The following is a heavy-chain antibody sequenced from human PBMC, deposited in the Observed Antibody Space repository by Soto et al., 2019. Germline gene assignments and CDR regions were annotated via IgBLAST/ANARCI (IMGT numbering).Heavy chain of an antibody. D-gene: IGHD3-16*01. CDR3: ATSTLGVYYCYYYMDV. CDR1: GYTLTELS. V-gene: IGHV1-24*01. CDR2: FDPEDGET. J-gene: IGHJ6*03. Sequence: ASVKVSCKVSGYTLTELSMHWVRQAPGKGLEWMGGFDPEDGETIYAQKFQGRVTMTEDTPTDTAYMELSSLRSEDTAVYYCATSTLGVYYCYYYMDVWGKGTTVTVSS.